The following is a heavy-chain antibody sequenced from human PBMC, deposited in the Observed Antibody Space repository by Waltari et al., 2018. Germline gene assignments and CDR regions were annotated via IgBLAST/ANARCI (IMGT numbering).Heavy chain of an antibody. CDR2: IYNGALGT. J-gene: IGHJ3*02. V-gene: IGHV3-23*03. Sequence: EVQLLESGGGLVQPGGSLRLSCAASGLTFRNYAMTCVRQAPGKGLECVSVIYNGALGTYYADSVKGRFTISRDNFKNTLYLQMNSLRAEDTAVYYCAKDLYGRDTFDIWGQGTLVTVSS. CDR3: AKDLYGRDTFDI. CDR1: GLTFRNYA. D-gene: IGHD1-26*01.